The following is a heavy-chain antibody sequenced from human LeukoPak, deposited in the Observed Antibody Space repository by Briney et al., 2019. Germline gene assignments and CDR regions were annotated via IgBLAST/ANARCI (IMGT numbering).Heavy chain of an antibody. CDR3: ARGVYPGYFDY. Sequence: SETLSLTCTVSGYSISSGYYWGWIRQPPGKGLEWIGSIYHSGSTYYNPSLKSRVTISVDTSKNQFSLKLSSVTAADTAVYYCARGVYPGYFDYWGQGTLVTVSS. V-gene: IGHV4-38-2*02. J-gene: IGHJ4*02. CDR1: GYSISSGYY. CDR2: IYHSGST. D-gene: IGHD2/OR15-2a*01.